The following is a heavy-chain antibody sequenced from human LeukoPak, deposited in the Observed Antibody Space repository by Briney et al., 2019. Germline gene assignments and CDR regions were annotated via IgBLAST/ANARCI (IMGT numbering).Heavy chain of an antibody. J-gene: IGHJ4*02. CDR1: GFTFSSYA. V-gene: IGHV3-23*01. CDR3: AKGSTDTAMAHFDY. CDR2: ISGSGGST. D-gene: IGHD5-18*01. Sequence: GGSLRLSCAASGFTFSSYAMSWVRQAPGKGLEWVSAISGSGGSTYYADSVKGRFTISRDNAKNSLYLQMNSLRAEDTALYYCAKGSTDTAMAHFDYWGQGTLVTVSS.